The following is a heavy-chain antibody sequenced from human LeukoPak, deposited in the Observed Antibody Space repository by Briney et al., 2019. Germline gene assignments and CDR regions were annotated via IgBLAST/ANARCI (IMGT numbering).Heavy chain of an antibody. J-gene: IGHJ5*02. D-gene: IGHD3-3*01. CDR2: INHSGST. Sequence: SETLSLTCAVYGGSFSGYYWSRIRQPPGKGLEWIGEINHSGSTNYNPSLKSRATISVDTSKNQFSLKLSSVTAADTAVYYCAKNGQSGFSFDPWGQGTLVTVSS. CDR3: AKNGQSGFSFDP. CDR1: GGSFSGYY. V-gene: IGHV4-34*01.